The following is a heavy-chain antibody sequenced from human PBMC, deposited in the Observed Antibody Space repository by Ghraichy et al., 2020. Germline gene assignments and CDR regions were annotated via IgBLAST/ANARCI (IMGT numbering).Heavy chain of an antibody. D-gene: IGHD3-3*01. V-gene: IGHV3-48*03. CDR2: ISSSGSTI. J-gene: IGHJ4*02. CDR3: ARDGFLRVFDY. Sequence: GESLNISCAASGFTFSSYEMNWVRQAPGKGLEWVSYISSSGSTIYYADSVKGRFTISRDNAKNSLYPQMNSLRAEDTAVYYCARDGFLRVFDYWGQGTLVTVSS. CDR1: GFTFSSYE.